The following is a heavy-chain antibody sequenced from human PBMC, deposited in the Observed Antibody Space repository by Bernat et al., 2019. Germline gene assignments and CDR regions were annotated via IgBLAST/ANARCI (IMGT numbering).Heavy chain of an antibody. CDR2: IRSNSDYI. J-gene: IGHJ4*02. Sequence: EVHLVESGGGLVKPGGSLRLSCAASGFTFSDYPMNWVRQTPGKGLEWISHIRSNSDYISYGDSVKGRFTISRDNGKNSLYLKMNSLRAEDTAVYYCVRGAMWALDSWGQGTLVPVSS. V-gene: IGHV3-21*05. CDR1: GFTFSDYP. D-gene: IGHD2-2*01. CDR3: VRGAMWALDS.